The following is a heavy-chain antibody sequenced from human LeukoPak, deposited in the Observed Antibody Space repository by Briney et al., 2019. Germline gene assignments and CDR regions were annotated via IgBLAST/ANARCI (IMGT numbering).Heavy chain of an antibody. CDR3: ARDNHYSSSN. CDR1: GFDFRNSW. V-gene: IGHV3-7*01. CDR2: IKHDGSEM. Sequence: GGSLRLSCAASGFDFRNSWMSWVRQAPGKGLEWVANIKHDGSEMYYVDSVKGRFTVSRDNARNSLYLQMNSLRVEDTAVYYCARDNHYSSSNWGQVTLVSVSS. D-gene: IGHD6-6*01. J-gene: IGHJ4*02.